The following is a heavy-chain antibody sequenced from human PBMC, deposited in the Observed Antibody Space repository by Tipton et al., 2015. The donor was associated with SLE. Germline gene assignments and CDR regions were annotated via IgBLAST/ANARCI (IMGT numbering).Heavy chain of an antibody. CDR3: ARWSSGVTVVVTDAFDM. V-gene: IGHV4-34*01. CDR1: GGSVIGYY. J-gene: IGHJ3*02. Sequence: TLSLTCVVNGGSVIGYYWSWIRQPPGKGLEWIGEINHGGSTNYNPSLKSRVTISVDTSKNQFSLRLSSVTAADTAIYYCARWSSGVTVVVTDAFDMWGLGTLVTVSS. D-gene: IGHD3-22*01. CDR2: INHGGST.